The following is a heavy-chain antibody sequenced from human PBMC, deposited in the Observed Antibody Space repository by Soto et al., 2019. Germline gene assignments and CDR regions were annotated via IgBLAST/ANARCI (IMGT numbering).Heavy chain of an antibody. CDR2: ISWNSGSI. Sequence: QLGGSLRLSCSASGFTFDDYAMHWVRQAPGKGLEWVSGISWNSGSIGYADSVKGRFTISRDNAKNSLYLQMNSLRAEDTALYYCAKDLGYSSGWYGAFDIWGQGTMVTVSS. D-gene: IGHD6-19*01. J-gene: IGHJ3*02. V-gene: IGHV3-9*01. CDR1: GFTFDDYA. CDR3: AKDLGYSSGWYGAFDI.